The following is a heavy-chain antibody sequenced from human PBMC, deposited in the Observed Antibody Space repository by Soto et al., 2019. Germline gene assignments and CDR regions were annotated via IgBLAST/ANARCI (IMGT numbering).Heavy chain of an antibody. CDR3: ARGVNWNFDQ. D-gene: IGHD1-20*01. J-gene: IGHJ5*02. Sequence: EVQLLESGGGLVQPGGSLRLSCAASGFTFSSYSMSWVRQAPGKGLEWVSSISGGGGSTYYADSVKGRFTISRDNSKNTLYLQMNSLRADDRAIYYCARGVNWNFDQWGQGTLVTVSS. CDR1: GFTFSSYS. CDR2: ISGGGGST. V-gene: IGHV3-23*01.